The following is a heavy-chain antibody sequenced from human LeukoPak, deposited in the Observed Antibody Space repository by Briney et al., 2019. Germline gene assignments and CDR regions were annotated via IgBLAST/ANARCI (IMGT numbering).Heavy chain of an antibody. Sequence: GGSLRLPCAASGFTFSNYWMSWVRQAPGKGLEWVANIKDDGSGKYYVDSLKGRFTISRDNAKNSLYLQMNSLRAEDTAVYYCARVGYSSSWSPSDYWGQGALVTVSS. CDR3: ARVGYSSSWSPSDY. CDR2: IKDDGSGK. V-gene: IGHV3-7*01. CDR1: GFTFSNYW. J-gene: IGHJ4*02. D-gene: IGHD6-13*01.